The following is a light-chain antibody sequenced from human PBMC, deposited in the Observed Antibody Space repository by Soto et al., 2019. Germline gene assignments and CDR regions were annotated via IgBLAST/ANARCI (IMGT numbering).Light chain of an antibody. V-gene: IGKV1-5*01. J-gene: IGKJ4*01. CDR2: DAS. CDR3: QHYNSYSLT. CDR1: QSINSW. Sequence: DIQMTQSPSTLSASVGDRVTITCRASQSINSWLAWYQQKPCKAPKVLIYDASTLESGVPSMFSGSGYGTEFPLTITSLQADDFATYYCQHYNSYSLTFGGATKVEIK.